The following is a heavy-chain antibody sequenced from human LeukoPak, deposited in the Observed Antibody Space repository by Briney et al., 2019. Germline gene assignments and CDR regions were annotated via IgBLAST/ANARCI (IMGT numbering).Heavy chain of an antibody. CDR3: ASTDLRCDGCGWFDP. CDR1: GGSISSYY. CDR2: IYYSGST. D-gene: IGHD2-8*02. V-gene: IGHV4-59*01. Sequence: SETLSLTCTVSGGSISSYYWSWIRQPPGKGLEWIGYIYYSGSTNYNPSLKSRVTISVDTSKNQFSLKLSSVTAADTAAYYCASTDLRCDGCGWFDPWGQGTLVTVSS. J-gene: IGHJ5*02.